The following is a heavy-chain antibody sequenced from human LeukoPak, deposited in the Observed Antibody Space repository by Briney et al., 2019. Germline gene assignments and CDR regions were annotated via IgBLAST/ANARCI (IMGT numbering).Heavy chain of an antibody. V-gene: IGHV4-4*07. D-gene: IGHD6-13*01. Sequence: SETLSLTCTVSGGSISSYYWSWVRQPAGKGLEWIGRIYTSGSNNYNPSLKSRVTMSVDTSKNQFSLKLSSVTAADTAVYYCARGSSSWYRRHAFDIWGQGTMVTVSS. CDR1: GGSISSYY. CDR3: ARGSSSWYRRHAFDI. J-gene: IGHJ3*02. CDR2: IYTSGSN.